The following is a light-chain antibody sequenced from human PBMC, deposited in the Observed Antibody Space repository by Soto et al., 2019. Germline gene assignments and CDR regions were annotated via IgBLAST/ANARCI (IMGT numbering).Light chain of an antibody. CDR1: QDVRTW. CDR3: QQVNDIPLT. CDR2: AAS. J-gene: IGKJ3*01. Sequence: IQMTQSPSSVSASIGDRVTLTCRASQDVRTWLAWYQQKPGRAPKLLIHAASRLQSGVPSRFSGSGSGTDFTLTISNLQPDDLGTYYCQQVNDIPLTFVPGTKVNSK. V-gene: IGKV1-12*01.